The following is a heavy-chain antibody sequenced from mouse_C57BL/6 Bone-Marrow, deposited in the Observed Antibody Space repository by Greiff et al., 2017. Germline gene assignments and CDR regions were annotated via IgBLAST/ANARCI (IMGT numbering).Heavy chain of an antibody. V-gene: IGHV3-6*01. CDR1: GYSITSGYY. D-gene: IGHD1-1*01. CDR2: ISYDGSN. CDR3: ARAATVVGY. Sequence: DVKLQESGPGLVKPSQSLSLTCSVTGYSITSGYYWNWIRQFPGNKLEWMGYISYDGSNNYNPSLKNRISITRDTSKNQFFLKLNSVTTEDTATYYCARAATVVGYWGQGTTLTVSS. J-gene: IGHJ2*01.